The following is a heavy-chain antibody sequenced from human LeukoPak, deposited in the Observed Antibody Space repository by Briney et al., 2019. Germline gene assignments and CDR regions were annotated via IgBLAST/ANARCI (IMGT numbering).Heavy chain of an antibody. J-gene: IGHJ5*02. CDR1: GFTFSSHA. V-gene: IGHV3-23*01. Sequence: GGSLRLSCAASGFTFSSHAMSWVRQAPGKGLEWVSSIGGSGKNTFYADAVKGRFTISRDNSKDTLYLQMNSLRAEDTAVYYCAKDSTSTYSSSWYIPWFDPWGQGTLVTVSS. D-gene: IGHD6-13*01. CDR3: AKDSTSTYSSSWYIPWFDP. CDR2: IGGSGKNT.